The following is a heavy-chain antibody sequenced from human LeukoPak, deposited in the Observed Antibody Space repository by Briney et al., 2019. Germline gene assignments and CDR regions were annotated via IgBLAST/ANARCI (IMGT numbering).Heavy chain of an antibody. V-gene: IGHV3-9*01. CDR1: GFTFDDYA. D-gene: IGHD4-17*01. CDR2: ISWNSGSI. J-gene: IGHJ3*02. CDR3: AKDRHGDYPVAFDI. Sequence: GRSLRLSCAASGFTFDDYAMHWVRQAPGKGLEWVSGISWNSGSIGYADSVKGRFTISRDNAKNSLYLQMNSLRAEDTALYYCAKDRHGDYPVAFDIWGQGTMVTVSS.